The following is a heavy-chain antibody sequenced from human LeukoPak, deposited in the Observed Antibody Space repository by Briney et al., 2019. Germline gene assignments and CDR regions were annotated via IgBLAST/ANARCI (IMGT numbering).Heavy chain of an antibody. J-gene: IGHJ4*02. CDR2: ISGSGGST. CDR1: GFTFSSYA. CDR3: AKKPPGFYYDSSGSTTPADY. D-gene: IGHD3-22*01. Sequence: GGSLRLSCAASGFTFSSYAMSWVRQAPGKGLEWVSAISGSGGSTYYADSVKGRFTISRDNSKNTLYLQMNSLRAEDTAVYYCAKKPPGFYYDSSGSTTPADYWGQGTLVTVSP. V-gene: IGHV3-23*01.